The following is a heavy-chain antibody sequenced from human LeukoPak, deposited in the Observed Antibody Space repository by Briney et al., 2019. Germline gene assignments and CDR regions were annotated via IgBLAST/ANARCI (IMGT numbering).Heavy chain of an antibody. J-gene: IGHJ4*02. Sequence: GASVNVSCKASGYIFTRYGISWVRQVPGQGLEWMGWISAYNGNTNYAQKLQGRVTMTTDTSTSTAYMELRSLRSDDTAVYYCARDLNVAYSSGWTDYWGQGTLVTVSS. V-gene: IGHV1-18*04. CDR1: GYIFTRYG. D-gene: IGHD6-19*01. CDR2: ISAYNGNT. CDR3: ARDLNVAYSSGWTDY.